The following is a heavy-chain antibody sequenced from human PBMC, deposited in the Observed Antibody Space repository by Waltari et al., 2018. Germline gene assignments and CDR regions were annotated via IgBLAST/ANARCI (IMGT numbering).Heavy chain of an antibody. CDR2: ISGSGGST. Sequence: EVQLLESGGGLVQPGGSLRLSCAASGFTFTSYAMSWVRQAPGKGLEWVSAISGSGGSTYYADSVKGRFTISRDNSKNTLYLQMNSLRAEDTAVYYCAKDYYDSSGLGYFFDYWGQGTLVTVSS. CDR3: AKDYYDSSGLGYFFDY. J-gene: IGHJ4*02. D-gene: IGHD3-22*01. V-gene: IGHV3-23*01. CDR1: GFTFTSYA.